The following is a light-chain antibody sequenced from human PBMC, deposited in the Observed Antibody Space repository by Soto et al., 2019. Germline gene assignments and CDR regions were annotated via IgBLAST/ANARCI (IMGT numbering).Light chain of an antibody. CDR2: KAS. CDR1: QTISSW. CDR3: QQSYSTPR. J-gene: IGKJ5*01. Sequence: DIQMTQSPSTLSGSVGDRVTITCRASQTISSWLAWYQQKPGKAPKLLIYKASTLKSGVPSRFSGSGSGTEFTLSISRLQTDDFATYYCQQSYSTPRFGQGTRLEIK. V-gene: IGKV1-5*03.